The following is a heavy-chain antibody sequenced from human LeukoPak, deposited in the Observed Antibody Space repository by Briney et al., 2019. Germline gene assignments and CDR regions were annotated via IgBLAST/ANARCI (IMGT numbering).Heavy chain of an antibody. D-gene: IGHD3-22*01. CDR2: INWNGGST. J-gene: IGHJ3*02. CDR3: ARSYDSSGHDAFDI. V-gene: IGHV3-20*01. CDR1: GFTFDDYG. Sequence: GGSLRLSCAATGFTFDDYGMSWVRQAPGKGLEWVSGINWNGGSTGYADSVKGRFTISRDNAKNSLYLQMNSLRAEDTALYHCARSYDSSGHDAFDIWGQGTMVTVSS.